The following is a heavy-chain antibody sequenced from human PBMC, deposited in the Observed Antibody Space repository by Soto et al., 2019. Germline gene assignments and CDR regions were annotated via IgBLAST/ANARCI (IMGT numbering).Heavy chain of an antibody. J-gene: IGHJ4*02. V-gene: IGHV3-11*01. CDR2: ISSSGSTT. Sequence: GGSLRLSCSASGFTFSDYYMSWIRQAPGKGLEWVAYISSSGSTTYYADSVKGRFTISRDNAKNSLYLQMNSLRAEDTAVYYCARDRSSYDSSGLWWGQGTLVTVS. D-gene: IGHD3-22*01. CDR3: ARDRSSYDSSGLW. CDR1: GFTFSDYY.